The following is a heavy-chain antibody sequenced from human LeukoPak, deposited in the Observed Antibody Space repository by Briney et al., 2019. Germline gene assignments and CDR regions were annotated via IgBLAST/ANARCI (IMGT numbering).Heavy chain of an antibody. Sequence: ASVKVSCKVSGYTLTELSMHWVRQAPGKGLEWMGGFDPEDGETIYAQKFQGRVTMTEDTSTDTAYMELSSLRSQDTAVYNCATAQFFIAAAGTPYYYGMDVWGQGTTVTVSS. CDR2: FDPEDGET. D-gene: IGHD6-13*01. CDR1: GYTLTELS. CDR3: ATAQFFIAAAGTPYYYGMDV. J-gene: IGHJ6*02. V-gene: IGHV1-24*01.